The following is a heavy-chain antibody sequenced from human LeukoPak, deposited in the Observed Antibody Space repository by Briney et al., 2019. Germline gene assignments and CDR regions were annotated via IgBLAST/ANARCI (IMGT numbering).Heavy chain of an antibody. CDR2: ISAYNGNT. CDR3: ARDPAIAVAGKGYFLH. Sequence: ASVKVSCKASGYTFSSYGISWVRQAPGQGLEWMGWISAYNGNTKYAQKLQGRVTITTDTSTSTAYMELRSLRSDDTAVYYCARDPAIAVAGKGYFLHWGQGTLLSVSS. J-gene: IGHJ1*01. CDR1: GYTFSSYG. D-gene: IGHD6-19*01. V-gene: IGHV1-18*01.